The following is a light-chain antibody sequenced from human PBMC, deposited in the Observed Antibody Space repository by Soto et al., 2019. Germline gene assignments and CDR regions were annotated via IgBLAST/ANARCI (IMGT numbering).Light chain of an antibody. J-gene: IGLJ1*01. CDR1: SSDVGSYNL. CDR3: CSYARSSTFV. V-gene: IGLV2-23*01. Sequence: QSALTQPASVSGSPGQSITISCTGTSSDVGSYNLVSWYQQHPGKAPKFMIYEGTKRPSGVSNRFSVSKSGDTASLTISGLQAEDEADYYCCSYARSSTFVFGTGTKLNVL. CDR2: EGT.